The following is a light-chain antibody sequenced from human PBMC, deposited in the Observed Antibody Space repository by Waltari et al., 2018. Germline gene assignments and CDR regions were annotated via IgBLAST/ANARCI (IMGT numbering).Light chain of an antibody. CDR2: DTS. Sequence: VFTRSPAILSLSPGERASLSCRASHSVTNYLAWYQQKPGQAPRLLTYDTSNRATGIPARFSGSGFGTDFTLTISSLEAEDFAVYDCQQRLDWPLTFGGGTKVEIK. CDR1: HSVTNY. J-gene: IGKJ4*01. CDR3: QQRLDWPLT. V-gene: IGKV3-11*01.